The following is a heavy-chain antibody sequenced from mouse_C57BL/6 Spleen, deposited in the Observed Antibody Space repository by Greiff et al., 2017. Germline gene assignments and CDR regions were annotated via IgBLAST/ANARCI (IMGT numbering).Heavy chain of an antibody. J-gene: IGHJ3*01. V-gene: IGHV1-26*01. CDR1: GYTFTDYY. D-gene: IGHD2-4*01. CDR2: INPNNGGT. Sequence: EVQLQQSGPELVKPGASVKISCKASGYTFTDYYMNWVKQSHGKSLEWIGDINPNNGGTSYNQKFKGKATLTVDKSSSTAYMELRSLTSEDSAVYYCARRRDYDWFAYWGQGTLGTGSA. CDR3: ARRRDYDWFAY.